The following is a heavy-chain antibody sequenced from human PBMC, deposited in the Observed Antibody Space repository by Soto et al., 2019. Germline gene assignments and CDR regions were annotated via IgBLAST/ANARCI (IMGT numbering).Heavy chain of an antibody. Sequence: EVQLLESGGGLVQPGGSLRLSCAVSGLTFSSYGMSWVRQAPGKGLEWVSSISGSGGSTYSADSVKGRFTISRDNSKNTLYLQMNSLRAEDTAVYYCAKDQWYSSSGHDYWGQGTLVTVSS. CDR1: GLTFSSYG. J-gene: IGHJ4*02. V-gene: IGHV3-23*01. CDR2: ISGSGGST. D-gene: IGHD6-13*01. CDR3: AKDQWYSSSGHDY.